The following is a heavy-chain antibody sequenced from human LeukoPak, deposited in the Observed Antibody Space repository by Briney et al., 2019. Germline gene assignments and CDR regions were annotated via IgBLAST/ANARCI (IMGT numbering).Heavy chain of an antibody. Sequence: GGSLRLSCAASGFPFSRYNMNGARQAPGKGREGVAVISYNGSNKYYADSVKGRFTISRDNSKNTLYLQMNSLRAEDTAVYYCARDRWLLGYYFDYWGQGTLVTVSS. J-gene: IGHJ4*02. CDR2: ISYNGSNK. CDR3: ARDRWLLGYYFDY. D-gene: IGHD3-22*01. V-gene: IGHV3-30-3*01. CDR1: GFPFSRYN.